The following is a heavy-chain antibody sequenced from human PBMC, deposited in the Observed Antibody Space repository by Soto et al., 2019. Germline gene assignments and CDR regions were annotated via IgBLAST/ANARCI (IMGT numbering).Heavy chain of an antibody. Sequence: SETLSLTCAVSGGSISSNNWWSWVRQPPGKGLQWIGEINHSGSSNYNPSLKSRLTISVDKSKNQFSLDLTSVTAADTAMYYCAIKPIVILTDSYFDLWGRGTLVTVSS. V-gene: IGHV4-4*02. CDR2: INHSGSS. CDR1: GGSISSNNW. D-gene: IGHD3-22*01. CDR3: AIKPIVILTDSYFDL. J-gene: IGHJ2*01.